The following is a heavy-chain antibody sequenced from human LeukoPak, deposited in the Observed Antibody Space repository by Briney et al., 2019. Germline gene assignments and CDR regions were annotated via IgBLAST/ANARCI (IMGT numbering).Heavy chain of an antibody. CDR1: GHTFTSDC. D-gene: IGHD4-17*01. CDR2: IIPIFGTA. V-gene: IGHV1-69*13. Sequence: ASVKVSCKASGHTFTSDCIHWVRQAPGQGLEWMGGIIPIFGTANYAQKFQGSVTITADESTSTAYMELSSLRSEDTAVYYCARDRDRYGDYVYKNWFDPWGQGTLVTVSS. J-gene: IGHJ5*02. CDR3: ARDRDRYGDYVYKNWFDP.